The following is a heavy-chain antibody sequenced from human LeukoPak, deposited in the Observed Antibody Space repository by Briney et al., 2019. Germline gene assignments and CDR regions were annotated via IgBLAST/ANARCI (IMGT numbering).Heavy chain of an antibody. D-gene: IGHD2-2*01. J-gene: IGHJ5*02. CDR2: IYYSGST. CDR1: GGSISSSSYY. V-gene: IGHV4-39*07. CDR3: ARDKVVVVPAASMGHNWFDP. Sequence: SETLSLTCTVSGGSISSSSYYWGWIRQPPGKGLEWIGSIYYSGSTYSNPSLKSRVTTSVDTSKNQFSLKLSSVTAADTAVYYCARDKVVVVPAASMGHNWFDPWGQGTLVTVSS.